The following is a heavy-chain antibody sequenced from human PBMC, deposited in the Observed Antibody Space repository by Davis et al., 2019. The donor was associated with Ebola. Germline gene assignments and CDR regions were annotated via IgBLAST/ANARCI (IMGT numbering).Heavy chain of an antibody. CDR2: INAGNGNT. D-gene: IGHD3-10*01. V-gene: IGHV1-3*01. Sequence: ASVQVSCKASGYTFTSYAMHWVRQAPGQRLEWMGWINAGNGNTKYSQKFQGRVTITRDTSASTAYMELSSLRSEDTAVYYCARDPVLLWFGCMDVWGKGTTVTVSS. CDR1: GYTFTSYA. J-gene: IGHJ6*04. CDR3: ARDPVLLWFGCMDV.